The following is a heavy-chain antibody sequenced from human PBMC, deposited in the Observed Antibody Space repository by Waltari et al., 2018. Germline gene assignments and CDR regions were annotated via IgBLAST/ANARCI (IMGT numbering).Heavy chain of an antibody. CDR3: ARGFTIFGAPRGPDY. J-gene: IGHJ4*02. D-gene: IGHD3-3*01. CDR2: IIPIFGTA. V-gene: IGHV1-69*01. CDR1: EFPFGDYA. Sequence: VQLVGSGEALFQPGRSLRSSCPASEFPFGDYALAWVPQAPGKGLEWMGGIIPIFGTANYAQKFQGRVTITADESTSTAYMELSSLRSEDTAVYYCARGFTIFGAPRGPDYWGQGTLVTVSS.